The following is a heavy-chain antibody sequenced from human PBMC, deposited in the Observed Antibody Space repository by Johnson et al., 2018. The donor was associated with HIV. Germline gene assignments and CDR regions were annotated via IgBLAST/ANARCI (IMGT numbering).Heavy chain of an antibody. Sequence: VQLVESGGGLIQPGGSLRLSCAASDFTVSGNYMSWVRQAPGKGLEWVSGINWNGGSTGYADSVKGRFTISRDNAKNSLYLQMNNLRVEDTAVYYCASEVEYSILGGVWGQGTMVT. D-gene: IGHD6-6*01. CDR3: ASEVEYSILGGV. CDR1: DFTVSGNY. J-gene: IGHJ3*01. V-gene: IGHV3-20*04. CDR2: INWNGGST.